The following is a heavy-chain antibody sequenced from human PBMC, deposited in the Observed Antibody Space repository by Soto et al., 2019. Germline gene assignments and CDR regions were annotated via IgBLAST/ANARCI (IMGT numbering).Heavy chain of an antibody. CDR1: GYTFTSYG. V-gene: IGHV1-18*04. CDR3: ARDFRLRVGYYDSNGAPASY. CDR2: ISAYNGNT. J-gene: IGHJ4*02. Sequence: ASVKVSCKASGYTFTSYGISWVRQAPGQGLEWMGWISAYNGNTNYAQKLQGRGTMTTDTSTSTAYMELRSLRSDDTAGYYCARDFRLRVGYYDSNGAPASYWGQGTLVTVSP. D-gene: IGHD3-22*01.